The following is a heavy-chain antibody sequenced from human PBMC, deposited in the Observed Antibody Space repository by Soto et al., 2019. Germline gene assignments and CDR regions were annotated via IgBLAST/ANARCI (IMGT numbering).Heavy chain of an antibody. J-gene: IGHJ4*02. CDR2: INAGNGKT. Sequence: FLATLYIHLCHALHWLGPAGAQRLEGMGWINAGNGKTKYSQKFQGRVTITRDTSASAAYIEVRRLRSEDTAVYYCARDVIGSTGNYPPDHWGQGTLVTVSS. CDR1: LYIHLCHA. D-gene: IGHD1-7*01. V-gene: IGHV1-3*01. CDR3: ARDVIGSTGNYPPDH.